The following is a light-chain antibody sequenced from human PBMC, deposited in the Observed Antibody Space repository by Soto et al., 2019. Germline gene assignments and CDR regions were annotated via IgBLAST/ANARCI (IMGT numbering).Light chain of an antibody. V-gene: IGLV2-14*01. CDR2: EVT. J-gene: IGLJ2*01. CDR3: QSYDSSLSGVL. Sequence: QSVLTQPASVSGSPGQSITISCTGTTSDLGDYKYISWYQQHPGKVPKLIIYEVTNRPSGVSNRFSGSKSGNTASLTISGLQAEDEADYYCQSYDSSLSGVLFGGGTQLTVL. CDR1: TSDLGDYKY.